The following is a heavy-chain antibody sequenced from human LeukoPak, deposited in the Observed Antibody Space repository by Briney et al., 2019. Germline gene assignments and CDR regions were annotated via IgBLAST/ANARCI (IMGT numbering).Heavy chain of an antibody. Sequence: SETLSLTCTVSGYSISSGYYWGWIRQPPGKGLEWIGEINHSGSTNYNPSLKSRVTISVDTSKNQFSLKLSSVTAADTAVYYCARAWYYYDSSGTFGYWGQGTLVTVSS. CDR3: ARAWYYYDSSGTFGY. V-gene: IGHV4-38-2*02. CDR2: INHSGST. CDR1: GYSISSGYY. J-gene: IGHJ4*02. D-gene: IGHD3-22*01.